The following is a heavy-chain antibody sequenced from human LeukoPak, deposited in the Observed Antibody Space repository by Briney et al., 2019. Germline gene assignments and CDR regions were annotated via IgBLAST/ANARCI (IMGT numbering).Heavy chain of an antibody. CDR3: ARAAERYDFWSGYHFDY. D-gene: IGHD3-3*01. Sequence: PGGSLRLSCAASGFTVSSNYMSWVRQAPGKGLEWVSVIYSGGSTYYADSVKGRFTFSRDNSKNTLYLQMNSLRAEDTAVYYCARAAERYDFWSGYHFDYWGQGTLVTVSS. CDR1: GFTVSSNY. V-gene: IGHV3-66*02. J-gene: IGHJ4*02. CDR2: IYSGGST.